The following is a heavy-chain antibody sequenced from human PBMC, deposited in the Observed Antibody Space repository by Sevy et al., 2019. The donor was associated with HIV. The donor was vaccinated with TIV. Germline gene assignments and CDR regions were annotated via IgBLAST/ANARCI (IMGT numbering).Heavy chain of an antibody. CDR3: ARSVLAGAGSYGMDV. CDR1: GFTFSNYV. J-gene: IGHJ6*02. D-gene: IGHD6-19*01. V-gene: IGHV3-30*04. CDR2: IASCGNDE. Sequence: GGSLRLSCAASGFTFSNYVMHWVRQAPGKGLEWVSFIASCGNDEDYADSVKGRFTISRDNSKNTLYLQMNSLRPEDTAVYYCARSVLAGAGSYGMDVWGQGTTVTVSS.